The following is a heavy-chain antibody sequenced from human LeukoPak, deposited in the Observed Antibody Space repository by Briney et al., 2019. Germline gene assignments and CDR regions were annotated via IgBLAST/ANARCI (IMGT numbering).Heavy chain of an antibody. Sequence: RSLRLSCAASGFTFSSYGMHWVRQAPGKGLEWVAVISYDGSNKYYADSVKGRFTISRDNSKNTLYLQMNSLRVEDTAVYYCAKDRGNVYYYGMDVWGQGTTVTVSS. CDR1: GFTFSSYG. D-gene: IGHD3-10*01. J-gene: IGHJ6*02. CDR3: AKDRGNVYYYGMDV. CDR2: ISYDGSNK. V-gene: IGHV3-30*18.